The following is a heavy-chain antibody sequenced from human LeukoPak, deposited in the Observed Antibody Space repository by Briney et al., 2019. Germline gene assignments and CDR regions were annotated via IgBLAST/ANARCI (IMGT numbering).Heavy chain of an antibody. V-gene: IGHV4-34*01. CDR2: INHSGST. D-gene: IGHD1-1*01. J-gene: IGHJ6*02. CDR3: ARGTGTPVYYQYGLDV. CDR1: GGSFSGNY. Sequence: KPSETLSLTCAVYGGSFSGNYWSWIRQPPGKGLEWIGEINHSGSTNYNPSLKSRVTISVDTSKNQFSLKLSPVTAADTAVYYCARGTGTPVYYQYGLDVWGQGTTVTVSS.